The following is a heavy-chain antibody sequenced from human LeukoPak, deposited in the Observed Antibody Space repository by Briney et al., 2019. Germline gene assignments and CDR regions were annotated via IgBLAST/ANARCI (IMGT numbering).Heavy chain of an antibody. J-gene: IGHJ4*02. CDR1: GFTFSNYG. CDR2: AWYDVSKE. CDR3: ARDSYDRSGYSPLDY. V-gene: IGHV3-33*08. Sequence: PGGSLRLSCAASGFTFSNYGMHWVRQAPGKGLEWVALAWYDVSKEYYADSVKGRFNISRDNSKNTLHLQMNSLRAEDTAVYYCARDSYDRSGYSPLDYWGPGTLVTVSS. D-gene: IGHD3-22*01.